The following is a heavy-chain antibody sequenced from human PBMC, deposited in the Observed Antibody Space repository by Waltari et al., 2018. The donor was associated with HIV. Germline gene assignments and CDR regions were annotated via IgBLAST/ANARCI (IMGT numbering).Heavy chain of an antibody. CDR2: IYPGDSET. Sequence: DVQLVQSGAEVKTSGESLKISCKGSEFTFGNYWIGWVRQMPGKGLEWMGIIYPGDSETTYGPSFQGQVTISADKSISTAYLHWSSLKAPDTATYYCARLNIAAHVNYFYYAMDVWGQGTTVTVSS. D-gene: IGHD6-6*01. J-gene: IGHJ6*02. CDR1: EFTFGNYW. V-gene: IGHV5-51*03. CDR3: ARLNIAAHVNYFYYAMDV.